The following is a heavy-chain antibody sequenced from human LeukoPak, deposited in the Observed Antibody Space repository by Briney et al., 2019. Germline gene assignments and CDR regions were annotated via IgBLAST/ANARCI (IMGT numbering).Heavy chain of an antibody. Sequence: SETLSLTCAVYGGSFSGYYWSWIRQPPGKGLEWIGEINHSGSTNYNPSLKSRVTISVDTSKNQFSLKLSSVTAADTAVYYRARQKRRGSYYFDYWGQGTLVTVSS. D-gene: IGHD1-26*01. CDR3: ARQKRRGSYYFDY. V-gene: IGHV4-34*01. CDR2: INHSGST. CDR1: GGSFSGYY. J-gene: IGHJ4*02.